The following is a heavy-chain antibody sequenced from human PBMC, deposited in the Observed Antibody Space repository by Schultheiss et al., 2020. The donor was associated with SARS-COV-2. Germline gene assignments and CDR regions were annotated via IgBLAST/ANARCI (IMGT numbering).Heavy chain of an antibody. D-gene: IGHD1-1*01. Sequence: GESLKISCAASGFTFSSYGMHWVRQAPGKGLEWVTVISYDGSIKYYADSVRGRFTISRDNSKNTLYLQMNSLRAEDTAMYYCARAYCSTNDCAVDHWGQGTQVTVSS. CDR1: GFTFSSYG. V-gene: IGHV3-30*03. CDR3: ARAYCSTNDCAVDH. J-gene: IGHJ4*02. CDR2: ISYDGSIK.